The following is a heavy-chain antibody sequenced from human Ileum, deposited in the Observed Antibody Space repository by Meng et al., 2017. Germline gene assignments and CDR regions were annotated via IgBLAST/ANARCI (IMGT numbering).Heavy chain of an antibody. D-gene: IGHD6-19*01. CDR3: ARTSGQGRVRFDY. CDR2: IYPGDSDT. Sequence: GESLKISCKGSGYSFTSYWIGWVRQVPGKGLEWMGIIYPGDSDTGYRPSCQGQVTISADKSISTAYLQWSSLKASDTAMYYCARTSGQGRVRFDYWGQGTLVTVSS. CDR1: GYSFTSYW. V-gene: IGHV5-51*01. J-gene: IGHJ4*02.